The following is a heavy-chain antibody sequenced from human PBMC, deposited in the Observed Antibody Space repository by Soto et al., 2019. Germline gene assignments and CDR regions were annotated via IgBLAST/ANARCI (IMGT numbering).Heavy chain of an antibody. CDR3: AKDISLLGVYYGMDV. CDR1: GFTFDDYA. CDR2: ISWNSGSI. V-gene: IGHV3-9*01. D-gene: IGHD2-15*01. J-gene: IGHJ6*02. Sequence: EVQLVESGGGLVQPGRSLRLSCAASGFTFDDYAMHWVRQAPGKGLEWVSGISWNSGSIGYADSVKGRFTISRDNAKNSLYRQMNSLRAEATALYYCAKDISLLGVYYGMDVWGQGTTVTVSS.